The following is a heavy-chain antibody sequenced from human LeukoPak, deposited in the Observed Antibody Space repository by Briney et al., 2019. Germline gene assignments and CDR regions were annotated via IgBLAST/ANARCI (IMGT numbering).Heavy chain of an antibody. CDR1: GFIFSSYW. CDR2: INSDGSST. V-gene: IGHV3-74*01. J-gene: IGHJ4*02. Sequence: GGSLRLSCAASGFIFSSYWMHWVRQAPGKGLVWVSRINSDGSSTNYADSVKGRFTISRDNAKNTVYLQMNSLRAEDTAVYYCVIQISGVVYWGQGTLVTVSS. CDR3: VIQISGVVY. D-gene: IGHD3-3*01.